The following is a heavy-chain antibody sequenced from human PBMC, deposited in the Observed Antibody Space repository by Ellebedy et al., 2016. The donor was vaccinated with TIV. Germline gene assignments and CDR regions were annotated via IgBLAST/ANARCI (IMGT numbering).Heavy chain of an antibody. Sequence: SVKVSCXASGGTFSSYAISWVRQAPGQGLEWMGGIIPIFGTANYAQKFQGRVTITADKSTSTAYMELSSLRSEDTAVYYCAREGYYYGSGSLNWFDPWGQGTLVTVSS. D-gene: IGHD3-10*01. CDR1: GGTFSSYA. CDR3: AREGYYYGSGSLNWFDP. J-gene: IGHJ5*02. V-gene: IGHV1-69*06. CDR2: IIPIFGTA.